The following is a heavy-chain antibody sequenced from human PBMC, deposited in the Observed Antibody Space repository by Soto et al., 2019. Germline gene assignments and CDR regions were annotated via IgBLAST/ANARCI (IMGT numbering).Heavy chain of an antibody. V-gene: IGHV4-34*01. D-gene: IGHD3-10*01. CDR3: ARVRITMVRRVYYMDV. CDR1: GGSFSGYY. J-gene: IGHJ6*03. Sequence: SETLSLTCAVYGGSFSGYYWSWIRQPPGKGLEWIGEINHSGSTNYNPSLKSRVTISVDTSKNQFSLKLSSATAADTAVYYCARVRITMVRRVYYMDVWGKGTTVTVSS. CDR2: INHSGST.